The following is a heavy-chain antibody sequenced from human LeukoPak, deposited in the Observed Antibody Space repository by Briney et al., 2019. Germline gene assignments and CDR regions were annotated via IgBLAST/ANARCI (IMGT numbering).Heavy chain of an antibody. CDR3: ARAPYYYDTSGYPIYYFDY. J-gene: IGHJ4*02. D-gene: IGHD3-22*01. CDR1: GFTFSSYG. V-gene: IGHV3-33*01. CDR2: IWYDGSNK. Sequence: GGSLRLSCAASGFTFSSYGMHWVRQAPGKGLEWVAVIWYDGSNKYYADSVKGRFTISRDNSKNTLYLQMNSLRAEDTAVYYCARAPYYYDTSGYPIYYFDYWGQGTLVTVSS.